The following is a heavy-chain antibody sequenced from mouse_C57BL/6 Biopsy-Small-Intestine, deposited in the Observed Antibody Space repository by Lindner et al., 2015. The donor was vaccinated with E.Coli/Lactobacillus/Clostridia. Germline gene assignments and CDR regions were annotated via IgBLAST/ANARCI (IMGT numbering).Heavy chain of an antibody. CDR2: IYPGDGDT. CDR3: ARSPSPYFDY. CDR1: GYAFSSYW. V-gene: IGHV1-80*01. Sequence: VQLQESGAELVKPGASVKISCKASGYAFSSYWMNWVKQRPGKGLEWIGQIYPGDGDTKHNGKFKGKATLIADKSSSTVYMQLSSPTSEDSAVYFCARSPSPYFDYWGQGTTLTVSS. D-gene: IGHD6-1*01. J-gene: IGHJ2*01.